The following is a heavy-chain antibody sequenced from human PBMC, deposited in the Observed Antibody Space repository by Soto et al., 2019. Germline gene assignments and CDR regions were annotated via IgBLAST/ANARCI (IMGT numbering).Heavy chain of an antibody. CDR3: ARENRVTGYCSGGSCYSVGWFDP. CDR1: GGSISSGGYY. V-gene: IGHV4-31*03. D-gene: IGHD2-15*01. CDR2: IYYSGST. Sequence: PSETLSLTCTVSGGSISSGGYYWSWIRQHPGKGLEWIGYIYYSGSTYYNPSLKSRVTISVDTSKNQFSLKLSSVTAADTAVYYCARENRVTGYCSGGSCYSVGWFDPWGQGTLVTVSS. J-gene: IGHJ5*02.